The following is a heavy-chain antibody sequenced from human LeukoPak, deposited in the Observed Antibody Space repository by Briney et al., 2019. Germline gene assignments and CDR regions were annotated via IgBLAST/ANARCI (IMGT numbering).Heavy chain of an antibody. CDR2: ISSSSSYI. CDR1: GFTFGSYS. V-gene: IGHV3-21*04. CDR3: ARDRLALLWFGELQDV. Sequence: KPGGSLRLSCAASGFTFGSYSMNWVRQAPGKGLEWVSSISSSSSYIYYADSVKGRFTISRDNAKNSLYLQMNSLRAEDTAVYYCARDRLALLWFGELQDVWGKGTTVTVSS. D-gene: IGHD3-10*01. J-gene: IGHJ6*04.